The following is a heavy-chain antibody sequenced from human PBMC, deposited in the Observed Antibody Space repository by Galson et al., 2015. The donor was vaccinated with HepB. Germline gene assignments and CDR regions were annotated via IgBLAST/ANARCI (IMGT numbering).Heavy chain of an antibody. CDR1: GFTFSSYA. Sequence: SCAASGFTFSSYAISWVRQAPGQGLEWMGGIIPIFGTANYAQKFQGRVTITADESTSTAYMELCSLRSEDTAVYYCARDSTSCYGSECRWFDPWGQGTLVTVSS. CDR3: ARDSTSCYGSECRWFDP. J-gene: IGHJ5*02. V-gene: IGHV1-69*01. D-gene: IGHD2-2*01. CDR2: IIPIFGTA.